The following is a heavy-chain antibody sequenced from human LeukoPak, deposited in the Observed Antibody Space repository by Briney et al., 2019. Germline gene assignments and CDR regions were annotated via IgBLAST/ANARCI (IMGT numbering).Heavy chain of an antibody. Sequence: GGSLRLSCAAFGFTLSSHGMHWVRQAPGKGLEWVALIWYDGSKENYADSVKGRFTISRDMSKNTLNLQMNSLRVEDTAVFYCARDLSFGSLDFRGQGTLVTVSS. D-gene: IGHD1-26*01. J-gene: IGHJ4*02. V-gene: IGHV3-33*01. CDR2: IWYDGSKE. CDR1: GFTLSSHG. CDR3: ARDLSFGSLDF.